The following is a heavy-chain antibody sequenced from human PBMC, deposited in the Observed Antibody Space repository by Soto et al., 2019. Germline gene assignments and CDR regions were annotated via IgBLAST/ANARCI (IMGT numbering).Heavy chain of an antibody. D-gene: IGHD5-12*01. CDR2: INPYNDNT. J-gene: IGHJ4*02. Sequence: ASVKVSCKASGYTFGSHYIHWVRQAPGQGLEWMGVINPYNDNTRYAPRFQGRLTMTSDTPTNTVYLDLSRLRSDDTAVYYCGRDTSGLDYWGQGTLVTV. CDR3: GRDTSGLDY. CDR1: GYTFGSHY. V-gene: IGHV1-46*01.